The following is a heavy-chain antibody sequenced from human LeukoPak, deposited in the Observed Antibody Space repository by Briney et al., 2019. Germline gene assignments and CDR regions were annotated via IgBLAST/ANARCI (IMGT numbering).Heavy chain of an antibody. D-gene: IGHD5-12*01. CDR2: MNPNSGNT. CDR1: GYTFTSYD. J-gene: IGHJ5*02. CDR3: ARKGLRRNWFDP. V-gene: IGHV1-8*03. Sequence: ASVKVSCKASGYTFTSYDINWVRQATGQGLEWMGWMNPNSGNTGYAQKLQGRVTITRNTSISTAYMELSSLRSEDTAVDYCARKGLRRNWFDPWGQGTLVTVSS.